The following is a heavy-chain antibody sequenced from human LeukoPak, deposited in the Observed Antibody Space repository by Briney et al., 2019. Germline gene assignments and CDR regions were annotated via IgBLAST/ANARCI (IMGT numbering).Heavy chain of an antibody. D-gene: IGHD1-26*01. CDR2: IYYSGGT. J-gene: IGHJ4*02. CDR3: AVGATARFDY. CDR1: GGSISSNH. V-gene: IGHV4-59*08. Sequence: PSETLSLTCTVSGGSISSNHWTWIRQPPRKGLEWIGYIYYSGGTNYHPSLKSRVTISIDTSKNQFSLKLSSVTAADTAVYYCAVGATARFDYWGQGTLVTVSS.